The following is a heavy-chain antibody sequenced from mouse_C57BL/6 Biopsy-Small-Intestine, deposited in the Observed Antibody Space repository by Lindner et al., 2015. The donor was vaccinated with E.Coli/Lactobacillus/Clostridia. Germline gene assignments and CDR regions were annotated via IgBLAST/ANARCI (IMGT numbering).Heavy chain of an antibody. CDR3: ALQLGPDY. J-gene: IGHJ2*01. V-gene: IGHV1-7*01. D-gene: IGHD4-1*02. Sequence: VQLQESGAELAKPGASVKLSCKASGYTFTSYWMHWVKQRPGQGLEWIGYINPSSGYTKYNQKFKGKATLTADKSSSTAYMQLSSLTSEDSAVYFCALQLGPDYWGQGTTLTVSS. CDR2: INPSSGYT. CDR1: GYTFTSYW.